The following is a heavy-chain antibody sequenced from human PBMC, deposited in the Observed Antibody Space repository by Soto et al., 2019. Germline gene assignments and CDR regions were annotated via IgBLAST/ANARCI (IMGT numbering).Heavy chain of an antibody. V-gene: IGHV3-30-3*01. CDR3: ARDLGYNYGHPFDY. D-gene: IGHD5-18*01. Sequence: GGSLRLSCAASGFTFSSYAMHWVRQAPGKGLEWVAVISYDGSNKYYADSVKGRFTISRDNAKNTLYLQMNSLRAEDTAVYYCARDLGYNYGHPFDYWGQGT. CDR1: GFTFSSYA. J-gene: IGHJ4*02. CDR2: ISYDGSNK.